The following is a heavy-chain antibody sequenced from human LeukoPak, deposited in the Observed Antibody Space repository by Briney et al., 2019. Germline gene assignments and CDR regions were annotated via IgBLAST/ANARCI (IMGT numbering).Heavy chain of an antibody. V-gene: IGHV4-59*08. J-gene: IGHJ4*02. Sequence: KPSETLSLTCTVSGGSISDYYWSWIRQPPGKGLEWIAYINYSGNTDYNPSLKSRVTISVDTSKNHFSLKLSSVTAADTAVYYCARLNVLNNSVLHHFDRWGQGTLVTVSS. CDR1: GGSISDYY. D-gene: IGHD1/OR15-1a*01. CDR3: ARLNVLNNSVLHHFDR. CDR2: INYSGNT.